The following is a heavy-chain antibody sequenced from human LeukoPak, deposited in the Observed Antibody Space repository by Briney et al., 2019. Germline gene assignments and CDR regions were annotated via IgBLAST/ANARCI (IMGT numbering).Heavy chain of an antibody. D-gene: IGHD3-22*01. CDR1: GFTFSSYG. J-gene: IGHJ4*02. V-gene: IGHV3-30*18. Sequence: GGSLRLSCAASGFTFSSYGMHWVRQAPGKGLEWVALISYDGSNKYYADSVKGRFTVSRDNSKNTLFLQMNSLRAEDTAMCYCAKVGSYHDFDYWGQGTLVTVSS. CDR3: AKVGSYHDFDY. CDR2: ISYDGSNK.